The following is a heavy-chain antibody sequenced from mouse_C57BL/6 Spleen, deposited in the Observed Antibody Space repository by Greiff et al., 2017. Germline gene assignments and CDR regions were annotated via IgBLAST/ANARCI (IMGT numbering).Heavy chain of an antibody. D-gene: IGHD1-1*01. V-gene: IGHV10-1*01. CDR1: GFSFNTYA. CDR2: IRSKSNNYAT. Sequence: GGGLVQPKGSLKLSCAASGFSFNTYAMNWVRQAPGKGLEWVARIRSKSNNYATYYADSVKDRFTISRDDSESMLYLQMNNLKTEDTAMYYCVSTVAPRSYAMDYWGQGTSVTVSS. CDR3: VSTVAPRSYAMDY. J-gene: IGHJ4*01.